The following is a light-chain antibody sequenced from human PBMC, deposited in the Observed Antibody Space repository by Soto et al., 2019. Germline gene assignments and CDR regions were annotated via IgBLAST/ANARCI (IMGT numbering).Light chain of an antibody. J-gene: IGLJ3*02. CDR1: SSDVGGYNY. CDR3: SSYTSSSTWV. V-gene: IGLV2-14*01. CDR2: EVS. Sequence: ALTQPASVSGSPGQSITISCTGTSSDVGGYNYVSWYQQHPDKAPKLMIYEVSNRPSGVSNRFSGSKSGNTASLTISGLQAEDEADYYCSSYTSSSTWVFGGGTKLTVL.